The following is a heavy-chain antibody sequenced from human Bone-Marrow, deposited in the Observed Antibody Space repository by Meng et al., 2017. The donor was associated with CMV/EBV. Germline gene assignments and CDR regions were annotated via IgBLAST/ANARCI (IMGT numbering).Heavy chain of an antibody. D-gene: IGHD2-2*01. V-gene: IGHV3-30*02. Sequence: GGSLRLSCAASGFTFSSYGMHWVRQAPGKGLEWVAFIRYDGSNKYYVDSVKGRFTISRDNAKKSLYLQMNSLRAEDTAVYYCARGFTRFDPWGQGTLVTVSS. J-gene: IGHJ5*02. CDR3: ARGFTRFDP. CDR2: IRYDGSNK. CDR1: GFTFSSYG.